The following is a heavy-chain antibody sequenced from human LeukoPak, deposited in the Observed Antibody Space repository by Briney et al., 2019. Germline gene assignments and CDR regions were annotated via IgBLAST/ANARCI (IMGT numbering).Heavy chain of an antibody. Sequence: PGGSLRLSCAASGFTFDDYGMSWVRQAPGKGLEWVSGINWNGGSTGYADSVKGRFTISRDNAKNSLYLQMNSLRAEDTALYYCARVGQLTPYDYYYMDVWGKGTTVTVSS. D-gene: IGHD6-13*01. J-gene: IGHJ6*03. CDR3: ARVGQLTPYDYYYMDV. CDR2: INWNGGST. CDR1: GFTFDDYG. V-gene: IGHV3-20*04.